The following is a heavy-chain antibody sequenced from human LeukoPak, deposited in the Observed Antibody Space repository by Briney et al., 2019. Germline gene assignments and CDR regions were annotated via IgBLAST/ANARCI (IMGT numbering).Heavy chain of an antibody. CDR2: IKQDGSEK. J-gene: IGHJ6*02. CDR3: AREPYDISGYGMDV. Sequence: GGSLRLSCAASGFTFSSYWMSWVRQAPGKGLEWVANIKQDGSEKYYVDSVKGRFTISRDNAKNSLYLQMNSLRAEDTAVYYCAREPYDISGYGMDVWGQGTMVTASS. D-gene: IGHD3-22*01. CDR1: GFTFSSYW. V-gene: IGHV3-7*01.